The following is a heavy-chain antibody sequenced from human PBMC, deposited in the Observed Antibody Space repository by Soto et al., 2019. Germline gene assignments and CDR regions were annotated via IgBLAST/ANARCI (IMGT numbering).Heavy chain of an antibody. CDR1: GYSFGDYA. V-gene: IGHV1-3*01. CDR3: GRGVHF. CDR2: INAGNGLR. Sequence: QVHLVQSGAEVREPGASVRISCRTSGYSFGDYALHWVRQTPGRGLEWVGWINAGNGLRRYAEKVQGRVSLMSDTFLEPAYMGLSGMKSEDWAVYYWGRGVHFWGQGTLVTVSS. J-gene: IGHJ4*02.